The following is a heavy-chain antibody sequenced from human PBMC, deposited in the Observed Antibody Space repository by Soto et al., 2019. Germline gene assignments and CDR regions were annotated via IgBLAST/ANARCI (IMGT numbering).Heavy chain of an antibody. CDR3: AKVLAAVGHALYY. CDR1: GFIFSTYG. Sequence: GGSLRLSCAASGFIFSTYGLHWVRQAPGKGLEWVAIISYDGSNKYYADSVKGRFTISRDNSKNTLYLQMNSLRVEDTAVYYCAKVLAAVGHALYYWGQGTLVTVSS. CDR2: ISYDGSNK. D-gene: IGHD6-13*01. J-gene: IGHJ4*02. V-gene: IGHV3-30*18.